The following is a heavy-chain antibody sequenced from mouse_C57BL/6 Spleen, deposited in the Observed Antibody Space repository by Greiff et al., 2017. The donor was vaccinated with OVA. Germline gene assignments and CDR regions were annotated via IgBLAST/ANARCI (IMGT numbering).Heavy chain of an antibody. D-gene: IGHD2-2*01. J-gene: IGHJ1*03. Sequence: QVQLQQPGAELVKPGASVKLSCKASGYTFTSYWMHWVKQRPGRGLEWIGRIDTNSGGTKYNEKFKSKATLTVDKHSSTAYMQLSSLTSEDSAVYYCARVTTGDWYFDVWGTGTTVTVSS. CDR2: IDTNSGGT. CDR1: GYTFTSYW. V-gene: IGHV1-72*01. CDR3: ARVTTGDWYFDV.